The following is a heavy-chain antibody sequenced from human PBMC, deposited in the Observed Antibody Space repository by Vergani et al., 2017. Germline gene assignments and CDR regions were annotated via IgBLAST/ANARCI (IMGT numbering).Heavy chain of an antibody. CDR1: GYSFTSFW. J-gene: IGHJ5*02. Sequence: EVQLVQSGAEVKKPGESLKISCQGSGYSFTSFWIGWVRQMPGKGLEWMGIIYPGDSDTKYSASFEGQVTISADKSITTAYLQWSSLTASDTALYYCVREFTVTDKWFDPWGQGTLVTVSS. V-gene: IGHV5-51*01. D-gene: IGHD4-17*01. CDR3: VREFTVTDKWFDP. CDR2: IYPGDSDT.